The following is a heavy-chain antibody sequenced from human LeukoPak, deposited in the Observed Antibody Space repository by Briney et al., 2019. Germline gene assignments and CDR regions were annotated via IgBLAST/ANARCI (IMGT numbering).Heavy chain of an antibody. Sequence: GGSLRLSCAASGFTFSSYAMSWVRQAPGKGLEWVSAISGSGGSTYYADSVKGRFTISRDNSKNTLYLQMNSLRAEDTAVYYCAKDVGPNYYDSSGYSDYWGQGTLVTVSS. CDR3: AKDVGPNYYDSSGYSDY. D-gene: IGHD3-22*01. V-gene: IGHV3-23*01. CDR1: GFTFSSYA. J-gene: IGHJ4*02. CDR2: ISGSGGST.